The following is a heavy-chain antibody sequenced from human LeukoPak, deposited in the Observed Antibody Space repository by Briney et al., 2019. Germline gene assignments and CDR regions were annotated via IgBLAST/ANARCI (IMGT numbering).Heavy chain of an antibody. D-gene: IGHD6-13*01. Sequence: SVKVSCKASGGTFSSYAISWVRQAPGQGLEWMGGIIPIFGTANYAQKFQGRVTITTDESTSTAYMELSSLRSEDTAVYYCARAKQPNLPVENWFDPWGQGTLVTVSS. V-gene: IGHV1-69*05. CDR2: IIPIFGTA. CDR3: ARAKQPNLPVENWFDP. J-gene: IGHJ5*02. CDR1: GGTFSSYA.